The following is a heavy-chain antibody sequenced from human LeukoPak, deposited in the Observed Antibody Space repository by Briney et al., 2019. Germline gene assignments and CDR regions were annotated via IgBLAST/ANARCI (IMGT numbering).Heavy chain of an antibody. Sequence: PSETLSLTCTVSGDSISTNYWSWIRQPPGKGLEWIGFIYSSGSTNYNPSLKSRVTISVDTSKNQFSLNQRSVTAADTAVYYCARHGPDTAMVDYWGQGTLVTVSS. V-gene: IGHV4-59*08. CDR2: IYSSGST. J-gene: IGHJ4*02. CDR3: ARHGPDTAMVDY. CDR1: GDSISTNY. D-gene: IGHD5-18*01.